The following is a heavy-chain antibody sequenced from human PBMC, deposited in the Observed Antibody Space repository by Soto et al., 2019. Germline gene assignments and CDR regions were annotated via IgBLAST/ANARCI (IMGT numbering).Heavy chain of an antibody. CDR2: ISVYNGNT. CDR3: AREGLASSGSE. D-gene: IGHD6-19*01. Sequence: QVQLVQSGAEVKKPGASLKVSCKTSGYTFTSYGISWVRQAPGQGLEWMGWISVYNGNTNYAQNLQGRVTMTTDTSTSTGYMDLSSLRSDDTAVYYCAREGLASSGSEWGKGTMVTVSS. J-gene: IGHJ4*02. V-gene: IGHV1-18*01. CDR1: GYTFTSYG.